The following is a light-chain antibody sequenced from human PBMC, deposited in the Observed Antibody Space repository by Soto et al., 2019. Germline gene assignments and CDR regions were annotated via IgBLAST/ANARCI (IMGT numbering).Light chain of an antibody. Sequence: EIVLTQSPGTLSLSPGEGATLACRASQTISSNFLAWYQQKPGQPPRLLLYGVSIRSTGIPDRFSGSGSGSDFTLTISWLEPEDFALYYCQHCGSSPWAFGQGTTVEIK. CDR1: QTISSNF. CDR2: GVS. J-gene: IGKJ1*01. CDR3: QHCGSSPWA. V-gene: IGKV3-20*01.